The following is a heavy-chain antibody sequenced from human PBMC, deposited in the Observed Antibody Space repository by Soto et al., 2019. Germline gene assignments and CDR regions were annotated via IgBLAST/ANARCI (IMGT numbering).Heavy chain of an antibody. CDR2: IFSNDET. V-gene: IGHV2-26*01. CDR3: VRLLHLPSGSVQMWFDY. D-gene: IGHD3-3*01. J-gene: IGHJ4*02. Sequence: SGPTLVNPTETLTLTCTVSGFSLSNARMGVSLIRQPPGRALEWLAHIFSNDETFYSTSLKSRLTISKDTSESRVVLTMSNMDPVDTATYYCVRLLHLPSGSVQMWFDYWGQGTLVTVSS. CDR1: GFSLSNARMG.